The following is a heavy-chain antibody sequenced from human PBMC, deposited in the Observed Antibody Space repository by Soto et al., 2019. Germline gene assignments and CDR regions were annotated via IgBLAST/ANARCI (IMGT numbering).Heavy chain of an antibody. CDR1: GFTFSSYA. V-gene: IGHV3-74*01. D-gene: IGHD2-21*01. Sequence: EVQLLESGGGLVQPGGSLRLSCAASGFTFSSYAMSWVRQAPGKGLEWVSRINPDGRSTNYVDSVKGRFTVSRDNAKNTLYLQMNSPRVEDTAVYYCARDGEGFWGQGTLVTVSS. J-gene: IGHJ4*02. CDR3: ARDGEGF. CDR2: INPDGRST.